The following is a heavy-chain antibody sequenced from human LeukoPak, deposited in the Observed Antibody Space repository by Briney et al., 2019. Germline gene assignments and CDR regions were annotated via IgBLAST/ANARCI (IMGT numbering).Heavy chain of an antibody. CDR1: GFTFSSYA. D-gene: IGHD3-10*01. J-gene: IGHJ4*02. CDR3: AKPIAWFGDPTVDY. V-gene: IGHV3-23*01. Sequence: GGSLRLSCAASGFTFSSYAMSWVRQAPGKGLEWVSAISGSGGSTYYADSVKGRFTISRDNSKNTLYLQMNSLRAEDTAVYYCAKPIAWFGDPTVDYWGQGTLVTVSS. CDR2: ISGSGGST.